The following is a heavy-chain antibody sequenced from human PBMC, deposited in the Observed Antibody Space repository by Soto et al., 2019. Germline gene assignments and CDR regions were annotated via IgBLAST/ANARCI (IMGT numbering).Heavy chain of an antibody. J-gene: IGHJ4*02. CDR1: GDSIRSYY. CDR2: IYYSGST. CDR3: TRLGGYYQAFDQ. D-gene: IGHD3-22*01. Sequence: SETLSLTCTVSGDSIRSYYWGWIRQPPGKGLEWIGYIYYSGSTTYHPSLKSRVTISVDTSKNQFSLNLTSVTAADTAVYYCTRLGGYYQAFDQWGQGSLVTVSS. V-gene: IGHV4-59*08.